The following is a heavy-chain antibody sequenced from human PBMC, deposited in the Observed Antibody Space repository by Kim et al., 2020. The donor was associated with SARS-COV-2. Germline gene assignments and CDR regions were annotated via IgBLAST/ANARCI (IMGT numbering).Heavy chain of an antibody. CDR1: GFTFGDYA. D-gene: IGHD6-13*01. Sequence: GGSLRLSCAASGFTFGDYAMNWVRQAPGKGLEWVSGISRNSGSIGYADSVKGRFTISRDNAKNSLYLQMNSLRAEDTALYYCAKGGIAAALRWFDPWGQGTLVTVSS. J-gene: IGHJ5*02. V-gene: IGHV3-9*01. CDR3: AKGGIAAALRWFDP. CDR2: ISRNSGSI.